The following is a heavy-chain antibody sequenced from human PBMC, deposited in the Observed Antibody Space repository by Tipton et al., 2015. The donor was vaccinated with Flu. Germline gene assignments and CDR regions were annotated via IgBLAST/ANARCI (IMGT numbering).Heavy chain of an antibody. CDR2: VYSGGAT. V-gene: IGHV3-66*01. J-gene: IGHJ4*02. D-gene: IGHD3-9*01. CDR3: ARGYDILTDGGGYFDY. CDR1: GFTIDRSY. Sequence: SLRLSCAASGFTIDRSYMAWVRQAPGKGLEWVSIVYSGGATYNADSVKGRFSISRDNSKNTLYLQMNSLRAEDTAVYYCARGYDILTDGGGYFDYWGQGTLVTVSS.